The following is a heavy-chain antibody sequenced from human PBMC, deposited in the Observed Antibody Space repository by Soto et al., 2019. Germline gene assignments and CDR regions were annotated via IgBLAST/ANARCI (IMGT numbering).Heavy chain of an antibody. CDR2: IYKSGST. J-gene: IGHJ4*02. CDR1: GGSISDYY. Sequence: QVQLQESGPGLVKPSETLSLTCSVSGGSISDYYWSWIRQPPGRGLEWIGYIYKSGSTNYNPSLKGRVTISVDTSTTLFSLKLSSVTAADTAVYYGARDQNGSPHFDFWGQGALVSVSS. V-gene: IGHV4-59*01. D-gene: IGHD1-26*01. CDR3: ARDQNGSPHFDF.